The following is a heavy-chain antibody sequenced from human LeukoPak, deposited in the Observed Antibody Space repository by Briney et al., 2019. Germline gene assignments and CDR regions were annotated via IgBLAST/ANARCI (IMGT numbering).Heavy chain of an antibody. J-gene: IGHJ4*02. CDR3: AKGFGTAGYFDY. CDR1: GFTFNTYA. CDR2: ISDNGGST. V-gene: IGHV3-23*01. Sequence: GGSLRLSCAASGFTFNTYAMSWVRQAPGKGLQWVSSISDNGGSTYFADSVKGRFTISRDSSKNTLYLQMDSLRAEDTAVYYCAKGFGTAGYFDYWGQGTLVTVSS. D-gene: IGHD3-16*01.